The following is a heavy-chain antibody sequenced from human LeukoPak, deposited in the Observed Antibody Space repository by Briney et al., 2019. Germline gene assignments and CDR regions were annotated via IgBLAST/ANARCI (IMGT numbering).Heavy chain of an antibody. D-gene: IGHD3-10*01. CDR2: IGGDGGGGT. Sequence: GGSLRLACAASGFTFSTYTMAWVRQAPGGGLEWVSGIGGDGGGGTYYADSVKGRFAISRDNSKSTLYLQMNSLRVEDTAVYYCVKDFGRNLGGPGYWGRGTLVTVSS. CDR1: GFTFSTYT. CDR3: VKDFGRNLGGPGY. V-gene: IGHV3-23*01. J-gene: IGHJ4*02.